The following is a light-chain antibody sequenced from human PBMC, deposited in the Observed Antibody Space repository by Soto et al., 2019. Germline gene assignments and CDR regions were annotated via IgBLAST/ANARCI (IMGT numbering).Light chain of an antibody. Sequence: QSVITHPPSASRTPGHRFTISFSGSISDIRSNTVHWYQQLPVTAPRLLIYSNNQRPSGVPDRFSGSKSGTSASLAISGLQFEHEADYYCAAWDDRLNGYVFGAGTKVPVL. V-gene: IGLV1-44*01. CDR3: AAWDDRLNGYV. CDR2: SNN. J-gene: IGLJ1*01. CDR1: ISDIRSNT.